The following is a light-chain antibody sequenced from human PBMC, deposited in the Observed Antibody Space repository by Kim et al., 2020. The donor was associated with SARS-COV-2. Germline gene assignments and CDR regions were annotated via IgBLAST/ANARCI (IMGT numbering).Light chain of an antibody. Sequence: QSVLTQSPSVSAAPGQKVTISCSGSNANIGNNYVAWYQQLPGTAPKLLIYDDHKRPSGIPDRFSGSKSGTSATLGITGLQTGDEADYYCGAWDSSLSAGVFGGGTKLTVL. CDR1: NANIGNNY. V-gene: IGLV1-51*01. CDR2: DDH. CDR3: GAWDSSLSAGV. J-gene: IGLJ3*02.